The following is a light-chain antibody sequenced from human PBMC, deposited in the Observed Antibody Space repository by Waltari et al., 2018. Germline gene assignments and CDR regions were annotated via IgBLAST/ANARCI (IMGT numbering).Light chain of an antibody. V-gene: IGKV2-28*01. Sequence: DIVMTQSPLSLPVTPGEPASISCRSSQSLLPSNVYNYLDWYLQKPGQSPQLLIYLGSNRASGVPDRFSGSGSGTDFTLRISRVEAEDVGVYYCMQALQNPWTFGQGTKVEIK. CDR1: QSLLPSNVYNY. CDR2: LGS. J-gene: IGKJ1*01. CDR3: MQALQNPWT.